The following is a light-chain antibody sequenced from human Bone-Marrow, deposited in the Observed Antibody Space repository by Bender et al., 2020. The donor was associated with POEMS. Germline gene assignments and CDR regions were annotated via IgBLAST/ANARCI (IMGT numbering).Light chain of an antibody. J-gene: IGLJ1*01. CDR3: NSYTSISTYV. CDR1: DSNFGGNN. Sequence: QSVLTQPPSASGTPGQSVIISCSGTDSNFGGNNVNWYQHLPGTAPRLVVYSNYQRPSGVPARFSGSKSGNTASLTISGLQADDEGDYYCNSYTSISTYVFGTGTKVTVL. V-gene: IGLV1-44*01. CDR2: SNY.